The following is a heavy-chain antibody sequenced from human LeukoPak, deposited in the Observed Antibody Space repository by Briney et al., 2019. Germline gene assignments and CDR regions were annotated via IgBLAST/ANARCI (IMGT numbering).Heavy chain of an antibody. CDR2: IYHSGST. V-gene: IGHV4-38-2*02. CDR3: ARQPNRDYYDNAKFGP. J-gene: IGHJ5*02. Sequence: SETLSLTCTVSGYSISSGYYWGWIRQPPGKGLEWIGSIYHSGSTYYNPSLKSRVTISVDTSKNQFSLKLSSVTAADTAVYYCARQPNRDYYDNAKFGPWGQGTLVTVSS. CDR1: GYSISSGYY. D-gene: IGHD3-22*01.